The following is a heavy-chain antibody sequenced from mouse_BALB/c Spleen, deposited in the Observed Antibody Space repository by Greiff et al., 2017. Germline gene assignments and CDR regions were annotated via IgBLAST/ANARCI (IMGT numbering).Heavy chain of an antibody. J-gene: IGHJ2*01. CDR2: ISYDGSN. CDR3: ARDRGATSLFDY. CDR1: GYSITSGYY. Sequence: EVKLMESGPGLVKPSQSLSLTCSVTGYSITSGYYWNWIRQFPGNKLEWMGYISYDGSNNYNPSLKNRISITRDTSKNQFFLKLNSVTTEDTATYYCARDRGATSLFDYWGQGTTLTVSS. V-gene: IGHV3-6*02. D-gene: IGHD3-1*01.